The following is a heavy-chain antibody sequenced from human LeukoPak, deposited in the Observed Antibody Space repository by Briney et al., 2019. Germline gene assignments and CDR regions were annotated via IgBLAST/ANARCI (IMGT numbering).Heavy chain of an antibody. D-gene: IGHD2-2*01. J-gene: IGHJ5*02. V-gene: IGHV4-30-4*01. CDR1: GGSISSGDYY. Sequence: PSETPSLTCTVSGGSISSGDYYWSWIRQPPGKGLEWIGYIYYSGSTYYNPSLKSRVTISVDTSKNQFSLKLSSVTAADTAVYYCARSPWVPAAIRWKDWFDPWGQGTLVTVSS. CDR2: IYYSGST. CDR3: ARSPWVPAAIRWKDWFDP.